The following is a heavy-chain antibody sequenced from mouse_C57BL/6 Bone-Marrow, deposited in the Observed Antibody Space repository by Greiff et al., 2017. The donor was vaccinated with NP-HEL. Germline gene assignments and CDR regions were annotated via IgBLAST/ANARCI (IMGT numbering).Heavy chain of an antibody. V-gene: IGHV3-8*01. CDR1: GYSITSDY. J-gene: IGHJ4*01. CDR2: ISYSGST. CDR3: ERGSRTVVATRYAMDY. D-gene: IGHD1-1*01. Sequence: EVKLVESGPGLAKPSQTLSLTCSVTGYSITSDYWNWVRKFPGNKLEYMGYISYSGSTYYNPPLKSRISITRDTSKNQYYLQLNSVTTEDTATYYCERGSRTVVATRYAMDYWGQGTSVTVSS.